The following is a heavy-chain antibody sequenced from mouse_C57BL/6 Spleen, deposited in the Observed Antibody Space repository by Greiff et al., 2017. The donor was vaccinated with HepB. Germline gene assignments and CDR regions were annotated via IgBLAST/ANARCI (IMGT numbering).Heavy chain of an antibody. CDR3: AREDMVTTDGGDGYFDV. CDR2: INPNNGGT. D-gene: IGHD2-2*01. CDR1: GYTFTDYN. V-gene: IGHV1-18*01. Sequence: VQLQQSGPELVKPGASVKIPCKASGYTFTDYNMDWVKQSLGKSLEWIGDINPNNGGTIYNQKFKGKATLTVDKSSSTAYMELRSLTSEDTAVYYCAREDMVTTDGGDGYFDVWGTGTTVTVSS. J-gene: IGHJ1*03.